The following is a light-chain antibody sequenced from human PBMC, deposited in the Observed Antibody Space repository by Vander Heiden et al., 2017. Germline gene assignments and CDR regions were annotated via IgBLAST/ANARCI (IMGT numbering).Light chain of an antibody. CDR2: GAS. J-gene: IGKJ1*01. CDR3: QQYNNWPPR. Sequence: EIVMTQSPATLSVSPGARATLSCRTSQSVTSNLAWYQQKPGQAPRLLIYGASTRATGTPARFSGSGSETEFTLTVSSLHPEDFAVYYCQQYNNWPPRFGQGTKVEI. V-gene: IGKV3-15*01. CDR1: QSVTSN.